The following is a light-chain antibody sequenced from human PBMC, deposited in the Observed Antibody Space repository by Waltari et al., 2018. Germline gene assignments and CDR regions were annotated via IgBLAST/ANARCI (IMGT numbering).Light chain of an antibody. CDR3: QAWDSSTYV. J-gene: IGLJ1*01. CDR1: KLGDQY. CDR2: EDM. Sequence: SYELTQPPSVSVSPGQTASITCSGDKLGDQYVYWYQQKPGPSPTLVMYEDMKRPSGIPERLSGSNSGNTATLTISGTQVMDEADYYCQAWDSSTYVFGTGTQVTVL. V-gene: IGLV3-1*01.